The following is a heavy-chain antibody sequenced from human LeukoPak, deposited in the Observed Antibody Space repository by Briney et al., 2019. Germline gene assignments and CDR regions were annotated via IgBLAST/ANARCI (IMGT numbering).Heavy chain of an antibody. CDR3: ARGWSGSWYAFDY. Sequence: GGSLRLSCAASGFTFTIYSMNWVRQAPGKGLEWVASISDSSTYIFYADSVKGRFTISRDDAKNSLFLQMNSLRAEDTAVYYCARGWSGSWYAFDYWGQESLVTVSS. V-gene: IGHV3-21*01. J-gene: IGHJ4*02. D-gene: IGHD6-13*01. CDR2: ISDSSTYI. CDR1: GFTFTIYS.